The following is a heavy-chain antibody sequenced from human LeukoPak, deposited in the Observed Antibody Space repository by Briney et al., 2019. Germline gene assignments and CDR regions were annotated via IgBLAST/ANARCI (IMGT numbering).Heavy chain of an antibody. CDR3: ARDQRGVIDY. Sequence: PGRSLRLSCAASGFTFSSYAMHWVRQAPGRGLEWVAVISYDGSNKYYADSVKGRFTISRDNSKNTLYLQMNSLRAEDTAVYYCARDQRGVIDYWGQGTLVTVSS. J-gene: IGHJ4*02. CDR2: ISYDGSNK. V-gene: IGHV3-30-3*01. D-gene: IGHD3-10*01. CDR1: GFTFSSYA.